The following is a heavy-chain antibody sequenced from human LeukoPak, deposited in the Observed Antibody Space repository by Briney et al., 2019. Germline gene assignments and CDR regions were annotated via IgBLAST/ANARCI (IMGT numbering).Heavy chain of an antibody. CDR3: AKSISIAAAGTIDC. CDR1: GFIFSTYG. D-gene: IGHD6-13*01. V-gene: IGHV3-33*06. Sequence: PGGSLRLSCAASGFIFSTYGMHWVRQPPGKGLEWVAVIWYDGSITYYGDFVKGRFTISRDNSKNTLYLQMNSLRAEDTAVYYCAKSISIAAAGTIDCWGQGTLVTVSS. J-gene: IGHJ4*02. CDR2: IWYDGSIT.